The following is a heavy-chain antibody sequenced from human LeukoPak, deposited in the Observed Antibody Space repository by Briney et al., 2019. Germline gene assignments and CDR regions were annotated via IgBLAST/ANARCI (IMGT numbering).Heavy chain of an antibody. CDR1: GFTFSSYA. Sequence: GGSLRLSCAASGFTFSSYAMSWVRQAPGKGLEWVSAISGSGGSTYYADSVKGRFTISRDNSKNTLYLQMNSLRAEDTAVYYCAKDSAHLPMVRGVYLDYWGQGTLVTVSS. CDR2: ISGSGGST. J-gene: IGHJ4*02. V-gene: IGHV3-23*01. CDR3: AKDSAHLPMVRGVYLDY. D-gene: IGHD3-10*01.